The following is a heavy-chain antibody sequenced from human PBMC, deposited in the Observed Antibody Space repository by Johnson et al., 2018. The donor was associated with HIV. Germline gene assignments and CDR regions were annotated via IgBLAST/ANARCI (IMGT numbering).Heavy chain of an antibody. D-gene: IGHD3-22*01. V-gene: IGHV3-23*04. J-gene: IGHJ3*02. CDR1: EFTFSGYA. CDR2: ISGNGFST. CDR3: ARDRHYYYDSSGYYWGAFDI. Sequence: EVQLVESGGGLVQPGDSLRLLCAASEFTFSGYAISWVRQAPGKGLEWVSGISGNGFSTYYADSVRGRFTISRDNAQNSLYLQMNSLRAEDTALYYCARDRHYYYDSSGYYWGAFDIWGQGTMVTVSS.